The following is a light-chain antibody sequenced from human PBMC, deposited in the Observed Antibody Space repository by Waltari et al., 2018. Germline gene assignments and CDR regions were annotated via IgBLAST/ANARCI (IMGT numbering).Light chain of an antibody. V-gene: IGKV1-5*03. CDR2: KAS. CDR1: QSVKNN. Sequence: DIQMTQSPSSLSASVGDRVTITCRARQSVKNNLAWNQQAQGKAPKVLIHKASRLESGAPSRFSGSGYGTEFTLTISSLQPDDFATYYCQEYDSLPVTFGGGTKVEI. CDR3: QEYDSLPVT. J-gene: IGKJ4*01.